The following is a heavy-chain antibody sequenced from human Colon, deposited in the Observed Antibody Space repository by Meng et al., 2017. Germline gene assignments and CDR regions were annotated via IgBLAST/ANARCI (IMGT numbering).Heavy chain of an antibody. Sequence: EVQLLESGGGLVQPGVSLRLSRAASGFTFSRYALSWVRQAPGKGLEWVSAISDGGIDTFYADSVKGRFTISRDNSRNALYLQVDSLRVEDTALYYCARRIEAVGIRCFDLWGRGTLVTVSS. CDR3: ARRIEAVGIRCFDL. J-gene: IGHJ2*01. CDR2: ISDGGIDT. V-gene: IGHV3-23*01. D-gene: IGHD6-13*01. CDR1: GFTFSRYA.